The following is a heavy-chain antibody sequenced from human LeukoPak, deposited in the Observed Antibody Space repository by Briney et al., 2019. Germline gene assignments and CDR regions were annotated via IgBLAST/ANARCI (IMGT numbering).Heavy chain of an antibody. Sequence: TGGSLRLSCEASGCTFSTFWRQWVRQAPGKGLISVSRIKNDGTGAAYADSVKGRFTISRDNAKNTLYLQMNSLGVEDTAVYYCARDGDWVGGSIDYWGQGTMVTVSS. CDR2: IKNDGTGA. CDR3: ARDGDWVGGSIDY. D-gene: IGHD2-21*01. J-gene: IGHJ4*02. CDR1: GCTFSTFW. V-gene: IGHV3-74*01.